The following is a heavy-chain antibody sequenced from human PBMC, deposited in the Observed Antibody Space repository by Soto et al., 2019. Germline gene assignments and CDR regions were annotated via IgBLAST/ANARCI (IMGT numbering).Heavy chain of an antibody. D-gene: IGHD4-17*01. Sequence: SETLSLTCTVSGGSISSSSYYWGWIRQPPGKGLEWIGSIYYSGSTYYNPSLKSRVTISVDTSKNQFSLKLSSVTAADTAVYYCARHPFYAPYCFDYWGQGTLVTVSS. CDR2: IYYSGST. CDR3: ARHPFYAPYCFDY. J-gene: IGHJ4*02. CDR1: GGSISSSSYY. V-gene: IGHV4-39*01.